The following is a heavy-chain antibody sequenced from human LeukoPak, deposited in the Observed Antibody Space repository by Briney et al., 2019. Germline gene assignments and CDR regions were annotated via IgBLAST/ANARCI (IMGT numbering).Heavy chain of an antibody. D-gene: IGHD6-13*01. J-gene: IGHJ4*02. Sequence: SETLSLTCTVSGVSGGSIRRSSYYWGWIRQPPGQGLEWIGSIYYSGSTYYNPSLKSRVTISIDTSKNQFSLKLNSVTAADTAIYYCTRDRSSTFDFWGPGTLVTVSA. CDR2: IYYSGST. V-gene: IGHV4-39*07. CDR3: TRDRSSTFDF. CDR1: GGSIRRSSYY.